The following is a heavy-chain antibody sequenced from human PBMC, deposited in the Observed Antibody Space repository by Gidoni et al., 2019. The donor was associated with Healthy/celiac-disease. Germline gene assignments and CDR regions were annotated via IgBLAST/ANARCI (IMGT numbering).Heavy chain of an antibody. CDR1: GITVSSYP. Sequence: EVQRVESGGGLVQPGGCRRRTCAATGITVSSYPMSWVRQAPGKGLEWVSALSVRGGSPYSADSVKGRFTISRDNSKNTLFLQMNSLRAEDPAVYYCAKCFPDFWSGYYDYWGQGTLVTVSS. V-gene: IGHV3-23*04. J-gene: IGHJ4*02. D-gene: IGHD3-3*01. CDR2: LSVRGGSP. CDR3: AKCFPDFWSGYYDY.